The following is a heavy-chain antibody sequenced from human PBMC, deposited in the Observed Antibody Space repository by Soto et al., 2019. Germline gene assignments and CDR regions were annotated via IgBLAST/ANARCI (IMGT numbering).Heavy chain of an antibody. D-gene: IGHD3-9*01. CDR2: ISYEGTNR. V-gene: IGHV3-30-3*01. CDR3: ARENYYHISAPRRTIDF. J-gene: IGHJ1*01. Sequence: SLRLSFAASGFTLSSHAMHWVRQAPGKGRPWMAVISYEGTNRFVADSVKGLFTISRDTSKNTLYLQMNSLRPDDTAAYYCARENYYHISAPRRTIDFWGRGTLVTVSS. CDR1: GFTLSSHA.